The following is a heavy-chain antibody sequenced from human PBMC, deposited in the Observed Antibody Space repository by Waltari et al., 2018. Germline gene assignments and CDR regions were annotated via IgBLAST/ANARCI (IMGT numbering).Heavy chain of an antibody. CDR2: IYVPGDT. Sequence: EVQVAETGGGLIQPGGSLRPACAASGLTVRNKDMSWVRQAPGKGLECVSVIYVPGDTYYADSVRGRFTISRDNSKNTLYLQLSSLRAEDTAVYYCAGGGLAPRAFDIWGQGTMVTGSS. CDR1: GLTVRNKD. V-gene: IGHV3-53*02. J-gene: IGHJ3*02. CDR3: AGGGLAPRAFDI.